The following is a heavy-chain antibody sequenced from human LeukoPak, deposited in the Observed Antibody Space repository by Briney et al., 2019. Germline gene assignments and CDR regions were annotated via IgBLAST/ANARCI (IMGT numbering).Heavy chain of an antibody. D-gene: IGHD4-17*01. CDR2: IYYSGST. J-gene: IGHJ4*02. V-gene: IGHV4-59*08. Sequence: SETLSLTCTVSGGSISYYYWSWIRQPPGKGLEWIGYIYYSGSTNYNPSLKSRVTISVDTSKSQFSLKLSSVTAADTAVHYCARRGLGYGDHVSYFDYWGQGTLVTVSS. CDR3: ARRGLGYGDHVSYFDY. CDR1: GGSISYYY.